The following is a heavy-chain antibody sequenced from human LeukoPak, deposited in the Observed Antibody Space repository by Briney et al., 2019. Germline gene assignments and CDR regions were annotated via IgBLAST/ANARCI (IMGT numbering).Heavy chain of an antibody. J-gene: IGHJ4*02. CDR1: GGSFSGYY. D-gene: IGHD3-22*01. CDR2: INHSGST. V-gene: IGHV4-34*01. CDR3: ARVPNKYYYDSSGPAVRDY. Sequence: PSETLSLTCAVYGGSFSGYYWSWIRQPPGKGLEWIGEINHSGSTNYNPSLKSRVTISVDTSKNQFSLKLSSVTAADTAVYYCARVPNKYYYDSSGPAVRDYWGQGTLVTVSS.